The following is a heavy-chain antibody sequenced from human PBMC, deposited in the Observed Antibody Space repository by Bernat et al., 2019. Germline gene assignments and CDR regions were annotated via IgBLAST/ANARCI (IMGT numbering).Heavy chain of an antibody. Sequence: QLQLQESGPGLVKPSETQSLTCTVSGGSISSSSYYWGWIRQPPGKGLEWIGSIYYSGSTYYNPSLKSRVTISVDTSKNQFSLKLSSVTAADTAVYYCARQDGDGYNLGAFDYWGQGTLVTVSS. CDR3: ARQDGDGYNLGAFDY. CDR1: GGSISSSSYY. CDR2: IYYSGST. V-gene: IGHV4-39*01. D-gene: IGHD5-24*01. J-gene: IGHJ4*02.